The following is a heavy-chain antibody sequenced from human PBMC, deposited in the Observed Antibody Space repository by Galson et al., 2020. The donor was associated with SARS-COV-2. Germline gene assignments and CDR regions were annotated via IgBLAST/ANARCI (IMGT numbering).Heavy chain of an antibody. Sequence: ASETLSLTCSVSGGPISSYWWNWIRQPAGKGLEWIGRIYTNGSTNYKLSLKSRVTMSVDTSKNQFSLKLSSVTAADTAVYYCARVVCAGDCYPFDRWGQGILVTVSS. CDR1: GGPISSYW. CDR2: IYTNGST. D-gene: IGHD2-21*02. CDR3: ARVVCAGDCYPFDR. V-gene: IGHV4-4*07. J-gene: IGHJ5*02.